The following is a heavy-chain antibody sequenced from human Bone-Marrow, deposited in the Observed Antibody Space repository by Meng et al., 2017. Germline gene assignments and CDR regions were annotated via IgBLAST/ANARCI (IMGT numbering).Heavy chain of an antibody. CDR2: IWYNGSNN. CDR1: GFTFSSYG. CDR3: ARSTYDSSGLYPQYYFYYGLDF. V-gene: IGHV3-33*01. Sequence: GESLKISCAASGFTFSSYGMHWVRQAPGKGLEWVAVIWYNGSNNYYADSVKGRFTFSRDNSKNTLYVQMNSLRAEDTAVYYCARSTYDSSGLYPQYYFYYGLDFWGQGTTVTVSS. D-gene: IGHD3-22*01. J-gene: IGHJ6*02.